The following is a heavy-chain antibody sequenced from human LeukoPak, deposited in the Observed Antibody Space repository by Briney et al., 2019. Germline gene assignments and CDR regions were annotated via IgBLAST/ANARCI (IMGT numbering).Heavy chain of an antibody. CDR3: ATVRAYDYDSSGYYGY. CDR1: GYTLTELS. D-gene: IGHD3-22*01. J-gene: IGHJ4*02. V-gene: IGHV1-24*01. Sequence: ASVKVSCKVSGYTLTELSMHWVRQAPGKGLEWMGGFDPEDGETIYAQKFQGRVTMTEDTSTDTAYMELSSLRSEDTAVYHCATVRAYDYDSSGYYGYWGQGTLVTVSS. CDR2: FDPEDGET.